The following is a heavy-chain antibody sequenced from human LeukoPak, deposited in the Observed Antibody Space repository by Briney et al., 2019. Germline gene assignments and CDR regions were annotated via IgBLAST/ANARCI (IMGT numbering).Heavy chain of an antibody. J-gene: IGHJ4*02. CDR2: IIPIFGTA. CDR1: GGTFSSYA. CDR3: AGVSSSRSGESDY. Sequence: ASVKVSCKASGGTFSSYAISWVRQAPGQGLEWMGGIIPIFGTANYAQKFQGRVTITADESTSTAYMELSSLRSEDTAVYYCAGVSSSRSGESDYWGQGTLVTVSS. V-gene: IGHV1-69*13. D-gene: IGHD6-6*01.